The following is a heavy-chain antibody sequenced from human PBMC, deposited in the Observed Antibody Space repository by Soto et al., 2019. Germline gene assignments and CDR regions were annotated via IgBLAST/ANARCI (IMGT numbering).Heavy chain of an antibody. Sequence: QVQLVQSGAEVKKPGSSVKVSCKASGGTFSSYTISWVRQAPGQGLEWMGRIIPILGIANYAQKFQGRVTIXAXKXXSTAYMELSSIRSEDTAVYYCAMEYCSSTSCYRDYWGQGTLVTVSS. CDR1: GGTFSSYT. J-gene: IGHJ4*02. V-gene: IGHV1-69*02. CDR3: AMEYCSSTSCYRDY. D-gene: IGHD2-2*02. CDR2: IIPILGIA.